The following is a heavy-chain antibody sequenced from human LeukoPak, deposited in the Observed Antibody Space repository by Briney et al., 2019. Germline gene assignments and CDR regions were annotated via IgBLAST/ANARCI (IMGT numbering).Heavy chain of an antibody. D-gene: IGHD3-10*01. V-gene: IGHV3-30*01. J-gene: IGHJ4*02. CDR3: ARTVGVRGIGGFDY. Sequence: PGRSLRLSCAASGFTFSIYAVHWVRQAPGKGLEWVAVISYDGSNKYYADSVKGRFTISRDNSKNTLYLQMNSLRAEDTAVYYCARTVGVRGIGGFDYWGQGTLVTVSS. CDR2: ISYDGSNK. CDR1: GFTFSIYA.